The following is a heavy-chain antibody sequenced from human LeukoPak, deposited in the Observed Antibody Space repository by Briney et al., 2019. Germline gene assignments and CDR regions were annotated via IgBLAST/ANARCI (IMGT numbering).Heavy chain of an antibody. J-gene: IGHJ4*02. D-gene: IGHD3-22*01. CDR2: IYHSGST. CDR3: ARRGLGDDSSGSFDY. CDR1: GGSISSGGYS. Sequence: SQTLSLTCAVAGGSISSGGYSWSCIRQPPGKGLEWIGYIYHSGSTYYNPSLKSRVTISVDRSKNQFSLKLSSVTAADTAVYYRARRGLGDDSSGSFDYWGQGTLVTVSS. V-gene: IGHV4-30-2*01.